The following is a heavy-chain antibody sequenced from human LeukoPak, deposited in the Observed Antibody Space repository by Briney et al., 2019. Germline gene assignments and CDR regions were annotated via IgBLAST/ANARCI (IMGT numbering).Heavy chain of an antibody. J-gene: IGHJ4*02. CDR3: ARHPGEIWFGELGPEYYFDY. V-gene: IGHV5-51*01. CDR1: GYSSTSYW. D-gene: IGHD3-10*01. CDR2: DYPGGSDT. Sequence: GESLQISSKASGYSSTSYWIGWVGHKPRKGRGWMGMDYPGGSDTSYSPSFQGQVTISADKSISTAYLQWSSLKASDTAMYYCARHPGEIWFGELGPEYYFDYWGQGTLVTVSS.